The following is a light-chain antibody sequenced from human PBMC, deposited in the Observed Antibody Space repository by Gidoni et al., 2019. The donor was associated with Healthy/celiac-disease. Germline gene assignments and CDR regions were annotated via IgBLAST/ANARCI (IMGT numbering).Light chain of an antibody. CDR2: GAS. CDR3: QQYGSSPLT. V-gene: IGKV3-20*01. J-gene: IGKJ5*01. CDR1: QSVSSSY. Sequence: EIVLTQSPGTLSLSPGERATLSCRASQSVSSSYLAWYQQKPGQAPRLLIYGASSRATGIPERFSGSGSGTDFTLTISRLEPEDFAVYYCQQYGSSPLTFGQXTRLEIK.